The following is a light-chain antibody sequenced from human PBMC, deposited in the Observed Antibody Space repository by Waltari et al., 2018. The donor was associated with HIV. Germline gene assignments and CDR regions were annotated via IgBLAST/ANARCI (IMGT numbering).Light chain of an antibody. J-gene: IGLJ2*01. CDR2: DTN. V-gene: IGLV1-51*01. CDR3: GTWDSSLSAVV. Sequence: QSVLTQPPSVSAAPAQTVTISPSGSTSNIGTNYVSWYQQIPGTAPRLVIYDTNDRPSGIHDRFSGSKSGTSATLGITGPQTGDEADYYCGTWDSSLSAVVFGGGTKLTVL. CDR1: TSNIGTNY.